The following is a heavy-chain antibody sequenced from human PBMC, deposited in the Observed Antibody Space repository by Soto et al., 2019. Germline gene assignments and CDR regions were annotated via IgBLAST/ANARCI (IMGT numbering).Heavy chain of an antibody. CDR1: GFTFSSYA. CDR2: ISGSGGST. CDR3: AKDLSVFGVVINAHFDY. D-gene: IGHD3-3*02. V-gene: IGHV3-23*01. Sequence: PGGSLRLSCAASGFTFSSYAMSWVRQAPGKGLEWVSAISGSGGSTYYADSVKGRFTISRDNSKNTLYLQMNSLRAEDTAVYYCAKDLSVFGVVINAHFDYWGQGTLVTVSS. J-gene: IGHJ4*02.